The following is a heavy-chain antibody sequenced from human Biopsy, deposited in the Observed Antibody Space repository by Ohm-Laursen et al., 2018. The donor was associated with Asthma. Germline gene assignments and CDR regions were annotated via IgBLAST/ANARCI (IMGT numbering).Heavy chain of an antibody. J-gene: IGHJ4*02. CDR1: GVNVTNNY. CDR3: ARAKSGSFYSPADY. V-gene: IGHV3-53*01. CDR2: MYAGGSR. D-gene: IGHD1-26*01. Sequence: SLRLSCAASGVNVTNNYVTWVRQAPGKGLEWVSIMYAGGSRFYADRVKGRFTISRDNSKNTLYLQMNSLRVEDTAVFYCARAKSGSFYSPADYWGQGTLVTVSS.